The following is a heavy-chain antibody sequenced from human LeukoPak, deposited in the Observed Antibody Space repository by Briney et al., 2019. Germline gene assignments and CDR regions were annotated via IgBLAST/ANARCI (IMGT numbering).Heavy chain of an antibody. CDR3: ARDGNGYYYDSSGPYAFDI. J-gene: IGHJ3*02. CDR1: GGSISSSSYY. D-gene: IGHD3-22*01. CDR2: IYYSGST. Sequence: SETLSLTCTVSGGSISSSSYYWGWIRQPPGKGLEWIGSIYYSGSTYYNPSLKSRVTISVDTSKNQISLKLSSVTAADTAVYYCARDGNGYYYDSSGPYAFDIWGQGTMVTVSS. V-gene: IGHV4-39*07.